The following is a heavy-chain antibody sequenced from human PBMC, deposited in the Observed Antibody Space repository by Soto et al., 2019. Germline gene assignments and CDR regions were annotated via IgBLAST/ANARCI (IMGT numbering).Heavy chain of an antibody. CDR3: ARRDGYYFDY. CDR2: IYYSGST. CDR1: GGSISSYY. J-gene: IGHJ4*02. V-gene: IGHV4-59*08. Sequence: QVQLQESGPGLVKPSETLSLTCTVSGGSISSYYWSWIRQPPGKGLEWIGYIYYSGSTNYNPSLKSRVTISVDTSKHQLSLKLRSVTAADTAVYYCARRDGYYFDYWGQGTLVTVSS.